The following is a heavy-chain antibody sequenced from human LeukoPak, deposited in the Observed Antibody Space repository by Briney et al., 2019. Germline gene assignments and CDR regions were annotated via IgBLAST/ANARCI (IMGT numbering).Heavy chain of an antibody. CDR2: SDPEDGET. CDR1: GYTLTELS. CDR3: ATVRRSIFGVVNPPWFDP. Sequence: ASVKVSCKVSGYTLTELSMHWVRQAPGKGLEWMGGSDPEDGETIYAQKFQGRVTMTEDTSTDTAYMELSSLRSEDTAVYYCATVRRSIFGVVNPPWFDPWGQGTLVTVSS. D-gene: IGHD3-3*01. J-gene: IGHJ5*02. V-gene: IGHV1-24*01.